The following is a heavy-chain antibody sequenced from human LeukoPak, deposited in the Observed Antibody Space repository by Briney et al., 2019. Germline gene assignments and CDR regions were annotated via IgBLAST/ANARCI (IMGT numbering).Heavy chain of an antibody. CDR3: AGEYYYDSSPSFFDY. Sequence: PGGSLRLSCAASGFTFSSYEMNWVRQAPGKGLEWVSYISSSGSTIYYADSVKGRFTISRDNAKNSLYLQMNSLRAEDTAVYYCAGEYYYDSSPSFFDYWGQGTLVTVSS. CDR2: ISSSGSTI. D-gene: IGHD3-22*01. J-gene: IGHJ4*02. V-gene: IGHV3-48*03. CDR1: GFTFSSYE.